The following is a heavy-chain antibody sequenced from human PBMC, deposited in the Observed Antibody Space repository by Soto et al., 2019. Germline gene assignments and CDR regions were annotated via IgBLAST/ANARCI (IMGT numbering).Heavy chain of an antibody. CDR2: ISWDDDK. J-gene: IGHJ2*01. V-gene: IGHV2-5*02. D-gene: IGHD4-17*01. CDR3: AHSLYYRDNDWHFDL. Sequence: QITLKESGPTLVRPSQTLALTCTFSGFSFSTYGVGVGWIRQPPGKALEWIALISWDDDKRYSPSLKNRLTITKDTSQDQVVLTMTTMDPVDTATYFCAHSLYYRDNDWHFDLWGRGTLVTVSS. CDR1: GFSFSTYGVG.